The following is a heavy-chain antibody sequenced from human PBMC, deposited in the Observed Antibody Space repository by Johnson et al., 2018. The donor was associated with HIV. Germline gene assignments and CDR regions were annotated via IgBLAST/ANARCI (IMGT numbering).Heavy chain of an antibody. CDR2: ISGSGGST. V-gene: IGHV3-23*04. CDR3: AKASHYDSSGNPSDAFDI. D-gene: IGHD3-22*01. Sequence: VLLVESGGDLVQPGGSLRLSCAASGFTFSSYAMSWVRQAPGKGLEWVSAISGSGGSTYYADSVRGRFNIARDNSQNTLYLQMKTLRAEDTAVYYCAKASHYDSSGNPSDAFDIWGQGTMVTVSS. J-gene: IGHJ3*02. CDR1: GFTFSSYA.